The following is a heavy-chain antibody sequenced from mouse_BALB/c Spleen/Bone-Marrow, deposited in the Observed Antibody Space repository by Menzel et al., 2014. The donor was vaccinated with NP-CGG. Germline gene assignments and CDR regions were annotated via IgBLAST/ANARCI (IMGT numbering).Heavy chain of an antibody. CDR3: ARRNYGSSYWYFDV. CDR2: INPYNGAT. Sequence: VHVKQSGPELVKPGASVKISCKASGYSFTGYYMLWVKQSHVKSLEWIGRINPYNGATSYNQNFKDKASLTVDKSSSTTYMELHSLTSEDAAVYYCARRNYGSSYWYFDVWGAGTTVTVSS. J-gene: IGHJ1*01. D-gene: IGHD1-1*01. V-gene: IGHV1-31*01. CDR1: GYSFTGYY.